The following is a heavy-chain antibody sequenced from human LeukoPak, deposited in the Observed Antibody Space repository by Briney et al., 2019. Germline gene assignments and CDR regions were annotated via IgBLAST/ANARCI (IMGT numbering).Heavy chain of an antibody. CDR2: INHSEST. CDR3: ARAAYGSGSYYRYYYYYYMDV. V-gene: IGHV4-34*01. J-gene: IGHJ6*03. CDR1: GGSFSGYY. D-gene: IGHD3-10*01. Sequence: SETLSLTCAVYGGSFSGYYWSWIRQPPGKGLEWIGEINHSESTNYNPSLKSRVTISVDTSKNQFSLKLSSVTAADTAVYYCARAAYGSGSYYRYYYYYYMDVWGKGTTVTVSS.